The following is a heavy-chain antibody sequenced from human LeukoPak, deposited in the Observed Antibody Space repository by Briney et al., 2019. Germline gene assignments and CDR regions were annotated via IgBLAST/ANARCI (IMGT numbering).Heavy chain of an antibody. D-gene: IGHD3-10*01. CDR3: AKGITMVRGKYYYYGMDV. Sequence: GGSLRLSCAASGFTFSSYSMNWVRQAPGKGLEWVSGISWNSGSIGYADSVKGRFTISRDNAKNSLYLQMNSLRAEDTALYYCAKGITMVRGKYYYYGMDVWGQGTTVTVSS. CDR2: ISWNSGSI. CDR1: GFTFSSYS. V-gene: IGHV3-9*01. J-gene: IGHJ6*02.